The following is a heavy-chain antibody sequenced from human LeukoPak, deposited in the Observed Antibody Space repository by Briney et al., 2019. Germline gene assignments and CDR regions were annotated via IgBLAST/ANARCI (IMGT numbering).Heavy chain of an antibody. CDR3: ATPLDYFDSSGYHQGGD. Sequence: GGSLRLSCAASGFTFSSYSMNWVRQAPGKGLEWVSFISSSSTYIYYADSVKGRFTFSRDNAKNSLYLQMNSLRAEDTAVYYCATPLDYFDSSGYHQGGDWGQGTLVTVSS. CDR1: GFTFSSYS. J-gene: IGHJ4*02. V-gene: IGHV3-21*04. D-gene: IGHD3-22*01. CDR2: ISSSSTYI.